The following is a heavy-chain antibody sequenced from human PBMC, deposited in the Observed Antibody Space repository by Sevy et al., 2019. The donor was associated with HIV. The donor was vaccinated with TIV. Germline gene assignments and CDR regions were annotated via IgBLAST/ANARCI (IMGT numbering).Heavy chain of an antibody. CDR2: VYTSGTT. V-gene: IGHV4-61*02. CDR3: VRLHSANWSAFDI. D-gene: IGHD1-1*01. Sequence: SETLSLTCTVSGGPIGSDSYYWSWIRQPAGKGPEWIGRVYTSGTTNLNPSLKSRVTISIDTSKNLYSLELSSVTAADTAVYFCVRLHSANWSAFDIWGQGTMVTVSS. CDR1: GGPIGSDSYY. J-gene: IGHJ3*02.